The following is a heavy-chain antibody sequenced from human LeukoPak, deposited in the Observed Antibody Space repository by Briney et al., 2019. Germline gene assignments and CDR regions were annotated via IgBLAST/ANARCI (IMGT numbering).Heavy chain of an antibody. V-gene: IGHV4-59*01. J-gene: IGHJ3*02. Sequence: SETLSLTCTVSGGSISSYYWSWIRQPPGKGLEWIGYIYYSGSTNYNPSLKSRVTISVDTSKNQFSLKLSSVTAADTAVYYCAAYCSGGSCYDALDIWGQGTMVTVSS. CDR2: IYYSGST. CDR1: GGSISSYY. CDR3: AAYCSGGSCYDALDI. D-gene: IGHD2-15*01.